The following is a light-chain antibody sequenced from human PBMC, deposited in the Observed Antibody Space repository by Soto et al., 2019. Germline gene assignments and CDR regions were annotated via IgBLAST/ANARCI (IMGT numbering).Light chain of an antibody. CDR3: QQYVSSPWA. V-gene: IGKV3-20*01. Sequence: THSPVTLSLSPGEIGTLSCRASQSVTNSFLAWYQQKPGQAPRLLIYGASRRATGIPDRFTGSGSGTDFTLTISRLEPEDFAVYYCQQYVSSPWAFGQGTKVDIK. CDR1: QSVTNSF. J-gene: IGKJ1*01. CDR2: GAS.